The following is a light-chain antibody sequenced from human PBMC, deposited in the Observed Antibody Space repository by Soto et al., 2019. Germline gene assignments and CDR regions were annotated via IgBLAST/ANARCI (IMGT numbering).Light chain of an antibody. J-gene: IGKJ4*01. CDR1: QSVNNSY. CDR2: GAS. Sequence: EIGLTQSQGTLSLSPGERATLTCSASQSVNNSYLAWYQQKPGQAPRLLIYGASSRATGIPDRFSGSGSGTDFTLTISSLEPEDFAVYYCQQYGSSPPLTFGGGTKVEIK. CDR3: QQYGSSPPLT. V-gene: IGKV3-20*01.